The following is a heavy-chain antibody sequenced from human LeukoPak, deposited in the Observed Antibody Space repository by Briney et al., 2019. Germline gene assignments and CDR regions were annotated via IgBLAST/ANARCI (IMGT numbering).Heavy chain of an antibody. D-gene: IGHD1-7*01. CDR2: ISSSSSYI. CDR3: AKGELELRYPWFDP. V-gene: IGHV3-21*04. J-gene: IGHJ5*02. CDR1: GFTFSSYS. Sequence: KPGGSLRLSCAASGFTFSSYSMNWVRQAPGKGLEWVSSISSSSSYIYYADSVKGRFTISRDNAKNSLYLQMNSLRAEDTALYYCAKGELELRYPWFDPWGQGTLVTVSS.